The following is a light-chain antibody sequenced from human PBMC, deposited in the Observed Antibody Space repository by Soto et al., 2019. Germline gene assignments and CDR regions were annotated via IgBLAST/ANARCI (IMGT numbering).Light chain of an antibody. J-gene: IGKJ4*01. Sequence: EIVMTQSPATLSVSPGERATLSCRASQSVSSNLAWYQQKPGQAPMLLIYGAFTRATGIPARFSGSGSVTEFTLTISSLQAEDFAVYYCQQYKNLPPLTFGGGTKVEIK. V-gene: IGKV3-15*01. CDR3: QQYKNLPPLT. CDR2: GAF. CDR1: QSVSSN.